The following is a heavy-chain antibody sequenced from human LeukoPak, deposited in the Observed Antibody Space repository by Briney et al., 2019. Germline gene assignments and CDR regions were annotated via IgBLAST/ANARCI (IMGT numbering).Heavy chain of an antibody. Sequence: GGSLRLSCAASGFTFSSYWMSWVRQAPGKGLERVANIKQDGSEKYYVDSVKGRFTISRDNAKNSLYLQMNSLRAEDTAVYYCASLDTATRNYYYYYGMDVWGQGTTVTVSS. J-gene: IGHJ6*02. CDR1: GFTFSSYW. CDR3: ASLDTATRNYYYYYGMDV. D-gene: IGHD5-18*01. V-gene: IGHV3-7*01. CDR2: IKQDGSEK.